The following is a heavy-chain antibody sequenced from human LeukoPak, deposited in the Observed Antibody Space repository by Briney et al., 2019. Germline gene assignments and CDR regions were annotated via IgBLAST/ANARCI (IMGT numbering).Heavy chain of an antibody. Sequence: QPGRSLRLSCAASGFTFSSYGMHWVRQAPGKGLEWVAVISYDGSNKYYLDSVKGRFTISRDNSKNTLYLQMNSLRAEDTAVYYCAKDYDILTGEPFDYWGQGTLAVVSS. J-gene: IGHJ4*02. V-gene: IGHV3-30*18. CDR1: GFTFSSYG. D-gene: IGHD3-9*01. CDR2: ISYDGSNK. CDR3: AKDYDILTGEPFDY.